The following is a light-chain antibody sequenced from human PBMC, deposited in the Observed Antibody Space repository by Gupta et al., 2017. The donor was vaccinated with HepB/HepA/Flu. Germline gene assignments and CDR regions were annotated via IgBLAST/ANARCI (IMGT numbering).Light chain of an antibody. CDR1: QSVGSN. CDR3: QHYNNWPPWT. J-gene: IGKJ1*01. CDR2: VAS. V-gene: IGKV3-15*01. Sequence: EIVMTQSPATLSVSPGERATLSCRASQSVGSNLAWYQQKPGQAPRLLIYVASTRATGVPARFSGSGSGTEFTLTISSLQSEDFAVYYCQHYNNWPPWTFGQGTKVEIK.